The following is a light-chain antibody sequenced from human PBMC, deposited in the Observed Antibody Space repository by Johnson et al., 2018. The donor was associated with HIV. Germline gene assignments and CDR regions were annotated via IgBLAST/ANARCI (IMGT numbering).Light chain of an antibody. CDR2: DNN. Sequence: QSVLTQPPSVSAAPGQKVTISCSGSSSNIGNNYVSWYQQLPGTAPKLLIYDNNKRPSGIPDRFSGSKSGTSATLGITGLQTGDEADYYCGTWDSSLTTSYFFGTGTKF. CDR3: GTWDSSLTTSYF. J-gene: IGLJ1*01. V-gene: IGLV1-51*01. CDR1: SSNIGNNY.